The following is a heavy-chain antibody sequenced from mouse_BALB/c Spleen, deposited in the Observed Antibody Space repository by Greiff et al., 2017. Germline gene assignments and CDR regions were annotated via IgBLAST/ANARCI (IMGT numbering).Heavy chain of an antibody. CDR2: IRNKANSYTT. J-gene: IGHJ4*01. CDR3: ARAVITEVDHYSMDY. V-gene: IGHV7-3*02. CDR1: GFTFTDYY. Sequence: EVKVVESGGGLVQPGGSLRLSCATSGFTFTDYYMSWVRQPPGKALEWLGFIRNKANSYTTEYSASVRCRFTISRDNSQSILYLQMNTLKAEDSATYYCARAVITEVDHYSMDYWGQGTSVTVSS. D-gene: IGHD1-1*01.